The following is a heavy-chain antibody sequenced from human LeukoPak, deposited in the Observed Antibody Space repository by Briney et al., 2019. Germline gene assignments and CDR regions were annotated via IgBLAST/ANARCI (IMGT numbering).Heavy chain of an antibody. CDR2: INPNFGST. V-gene: IGHV1-46*01. D-gene: IGHD3-10*01. CDR1: GYTFTSYY. CDR3: ARAPLWFGELLNWHFDL. Sequence: ASVKVSCKASGYTFTSYYIHWVRQAPGQGLEWMGIINPNFGSTSYAQKFQGRVTMTRDMSTSTVYMDLSSLKSEDTAVYYCARAPLWFGELLNWHFDLWGRGTLVTVSS. J-gene: IGHJ2*01.